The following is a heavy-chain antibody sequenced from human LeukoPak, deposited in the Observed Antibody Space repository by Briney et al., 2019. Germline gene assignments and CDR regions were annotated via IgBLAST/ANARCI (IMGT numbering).Heavy chain of an antibody. D-gene: IGHD5-12*01. CDR2: ISSSGSTI. J-gene: IGHJ6*02. CDR3: ARGATIPGDYYYYGMDV. CDR1: GFTFSDYY. Sequence: GGSLRLSCAASGFTFSDYYMSWTRQAPGKGLEWVSYISSSGSTIYYADSVKGRFTISRDNAKNSLYLQMNSLRAEDTAVYYCARGATIPGDYYYYGMDVWGQGTTVTVSS. V-gene: IGHV3-11*01.